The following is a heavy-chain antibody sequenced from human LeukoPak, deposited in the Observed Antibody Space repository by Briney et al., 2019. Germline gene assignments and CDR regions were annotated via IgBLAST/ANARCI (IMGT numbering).Heavy chain of an antibody. CDR1: GFTFSSYW. CDR2: IKQDGSEK. Sequence: GSLRLSCAASGFTFSSYWMSWVRQAPGKGLEWVANIKQDGSEKYYVDSVKGRFTISRDNAKNSQYLQMNGLRAEDTAVYYCARSDGAGGGYYYYGLDVWGQGTTVTVSS. V-gene: IGHV3-7*03. D-gene: IGHD3-16*01. CDR3: ARSDGAGGGYYYYGLDV. J-gene: IGHJ6*02.